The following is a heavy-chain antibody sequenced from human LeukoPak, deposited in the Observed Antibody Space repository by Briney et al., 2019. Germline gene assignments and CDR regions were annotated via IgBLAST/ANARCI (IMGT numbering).Heavy chain of an antibody. Sequence: SETLSLTCTVSGYSISSGYYWGWIRQPPGKGLEWIASIYHSGDTYYNPSLRSRVTISLDTSKNQLSLKLSSVTAADTAVYYCARGGYDFNFDYWGQGTLVTVSS. D-gene: IGHD3-3*01. CDR1: GYSISSGYY. J-gene: IGHJ4*02. CDR2: IYHSGDT. CDR3: ARGGYDFNFDY. V-gene: IGHV4-38-2*02.